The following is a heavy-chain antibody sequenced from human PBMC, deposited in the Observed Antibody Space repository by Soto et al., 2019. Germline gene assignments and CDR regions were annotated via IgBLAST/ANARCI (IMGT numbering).Heavy chain of an antibody. D-gene: IGHD6-19*01. CDR3: ARGRHWLDY. J-gene: IGHJ4*02. V-gene: IGHV4-59*01. Sequence: SETLSLTCTVSGGSISDYSWSWIRQPPGKGLEWIGYIYYTGSTNYNPSLKSRVTISVDTSKNHFTLILSSVTAADTAVYYCARGRHWLDYWGPGFLVTLSS. CDR1: GGSISDYS. CDR2: IYYTGST.